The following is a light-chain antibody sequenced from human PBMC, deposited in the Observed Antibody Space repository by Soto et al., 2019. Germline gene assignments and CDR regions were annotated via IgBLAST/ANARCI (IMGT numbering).Light chain of an antibody. V-gene: IGKV1-39*01. Sequence: DIQMTQSPSSQSASVGDRVTITCRASQNIYSYLNWYQQKPGKAPKLIIYAASSLPSGVPSRFSGSGAGTHFTLTISSLQAEHFATYYCQPSFTSVITFGPGTKVDVK. J-gene: IGKJ3*01. CDR2: AAS. CDR1: QNIYSY. CDR3: QPSFTSVIT.